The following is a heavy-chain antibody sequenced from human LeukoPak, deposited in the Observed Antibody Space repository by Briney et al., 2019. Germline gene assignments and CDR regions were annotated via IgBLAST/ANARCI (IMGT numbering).Heavy chain of an antibody. D-gene: IGHD3-9*01. J-gene: IGHJ4*02. CDR1: GGSISSYY. CDR2: IYTSGST. Sequence: SETLSLTCTVSGGSISSYYWSWIRQPAGKGLEWIGRIYTSGSTNYNPSLKSRVTMSVDTSKNQFSLKLSSVTAADTAVYYCAADLDYHYDILTGSLWGQGTLVTVSS. CDR3: AADLDYHYDILTGSL. V-gene: IGHV4-4*07.